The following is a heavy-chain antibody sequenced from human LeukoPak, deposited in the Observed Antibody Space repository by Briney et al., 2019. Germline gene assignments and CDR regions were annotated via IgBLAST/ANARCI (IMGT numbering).Heavy chain of an antibody. V-gene: IGHV1-69*06. J-gene: IGHJ4*02. CDR2: IIPIFGTA. D-gene: IGHD3-10*01. CDR3: ARGEVLLWFGESYYFDY. CDR1: GGTFSSYA. Sequence: ASVKVSCKASGGTFSSYAISWVRQAPGQGLEWMGGIIPIFGTANYAQKFQGRVTITADKSTSTAYMELSSLRSEDTAEYYCARGEVLLWFGESYYFDYWGQGSLVTVSS.